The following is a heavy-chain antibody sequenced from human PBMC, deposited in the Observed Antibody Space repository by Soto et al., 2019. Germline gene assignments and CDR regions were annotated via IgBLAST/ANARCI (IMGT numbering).Heavy chain of an antibody. J-gene: IGHJ6*03. CDR1: GGSFSGYY. V-gene: IGHV4-34*01. CDR2: IDHSGST. Sequence: QVQLQQWGAGLLKPSETQSLTCAVYGGSFSGYYWSWIRQPPGKGLEWIGEIDHSGSTNYNPSLKSRVTISVDTSKNQFSLKLSSVTAADTAAYYCAREGRGSGGPRYYYYYYMDVWGKGSTVTVSS. CDR3: AREGRGSGGPRYYYYYYMDV. D-gene: IGHD3-10*01.